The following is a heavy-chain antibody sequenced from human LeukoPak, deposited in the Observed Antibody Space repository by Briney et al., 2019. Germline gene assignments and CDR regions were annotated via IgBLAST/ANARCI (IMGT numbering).Heavy chain of an antibody. CDR2: INPSGGST. Sequence: ASVKVSCKASGYTFTSYYMHWVRQAPGQGLEWMGIINPSGGSTSYAQKFQGRVTMTRDMSTSTAYMELRSLRSDDTAVYYCARARYSNTYYYGSGSAADFDYWGQGTLATVSS. CDR3: ARARYSNTYYYGSGSAADFDY. V-gene: IGHV1-46*01. D-gene: IGHD3-10*01. CDR1: GYTFTSYY. J-gene: IGHJ4*02.